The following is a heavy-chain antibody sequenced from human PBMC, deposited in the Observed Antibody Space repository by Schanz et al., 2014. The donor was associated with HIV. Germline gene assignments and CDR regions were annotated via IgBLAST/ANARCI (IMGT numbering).Heavy chain of an antibody. V-gene: IGHV3-33*03. CDR3: AKAKSPWTFYYYGMDV. CDR1: GFTFSTYG. Sequence: QVQLVESGGRVVQPGRSLRLSCAASGFTFSTYGMHWVRQAPGKGLEWVAVIWYDGSNKYYADSVKGRFTISRDNAKNSLYLQMNSLRAEDTALYYCAKAKSPWTFYYYGMDVWGQGTTVTVSS. J-gene: IGHJ6*02. CDR2: IWYDGSNK.